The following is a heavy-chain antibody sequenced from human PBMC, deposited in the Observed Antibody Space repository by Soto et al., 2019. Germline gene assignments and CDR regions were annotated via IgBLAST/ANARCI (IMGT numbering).Heavy chain of an antibody. CDR3: ARVSPYSYGYGADYYYYGMDV. Sequence: QVQLQESGPGLVKPSQTLSLTCTVSGGSISSGGYYWSWIRQHPGKGLEWIGYIYYSGSTYYNPSLKSRVTISVDTSKNQFSLKLSSVTAADTAVYYCARVSPYSYGYGADYYYYGMDVWGQGTTVTVSS. D-gene: IGHD5-18*01. J-gene: IGHJ6*02. CDR2: IYYSGST. V-gene: IGHV4-31*03. CDR1: GGSISSGGYY.